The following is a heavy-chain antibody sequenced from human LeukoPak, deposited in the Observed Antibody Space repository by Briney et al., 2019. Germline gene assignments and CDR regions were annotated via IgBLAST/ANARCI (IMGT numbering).Heavy chain of an antibody. CDR1: GFAFTSYA. CDR3: AREVRGVTDPDAFDI. CDR2: IYSGGST. D-gene: IGHD3-10*01. J-gene: IGHJ3*02. V-gene: IGHV3-53*01. Sequence: GGSLRLSCAASGFAFTSYAMNWVRQAPGKGLEWVSVIYSGGSTYYADSVKGRFTISRDNSKNTLYLQMNSLRAEDTAVYYCAREVRGVTDPDAFDIWGQGTMVTVSS.